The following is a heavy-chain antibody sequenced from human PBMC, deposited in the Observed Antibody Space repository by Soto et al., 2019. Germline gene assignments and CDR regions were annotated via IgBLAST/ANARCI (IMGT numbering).Heavy chain of an antibody. CDR3: AHIIYRDDRSGYGSKWFDP. J-gene: IGHJ5*02. D-gene: IGHD3-22*01. CDR2: IYWYDDK. CDR1: GFSLTTSGVG. Sequence: QITLKESGPTLVKPTQTLTLTCTFSGFSLTTSGVGVGWIRQPPGKALEWLALIYWYDDKRYSPSLKSRLPIAXDXXKTQVVFTMTHMAPVDTATYYCAHIIYRDDRSGYGSKWFDPWGQGTLVTVSS. V-gene: IGHV2-5*01.